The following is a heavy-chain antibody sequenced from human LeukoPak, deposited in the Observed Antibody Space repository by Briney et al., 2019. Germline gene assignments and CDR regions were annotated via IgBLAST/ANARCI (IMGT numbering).Heavy chain of an antibody. D-gene: IGHD3-10*01. CDR2: ISGSGGST. CDR3: AKEYGSGSYYPY. CDR1: GFTFSSYS. J-gene: IGHJ4*02. V-gene: IGHV3-23*01. Sequence: GSLRLSCAASGFTFSSYSMNWVRQAPGKGLEWVSAISGSGGSTYYADSVKGRFTISRDNSKDTLYLQMNSLRAEDTAVYYCAKEYGSGSYYPYWGQGTLVTVSS.